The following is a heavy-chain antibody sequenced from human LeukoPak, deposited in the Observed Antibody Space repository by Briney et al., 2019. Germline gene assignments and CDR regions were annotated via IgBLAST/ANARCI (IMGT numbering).Heavy chain of an antibody. D-gene: IGHD1-26*01. CDR1: GFTVSSNH. J-gene: IGHJ4*02. V-gene: IGHV3-53*01. CDR3: ARVPAMGAPFDY. Sequence: GGSLRLSCAASGFTVSSNHMSWVRQAPGKGLEWVSVIYSGGSTYYADSVKGRFTISRDNSKNTLYLQMNSLRAEDTAVYYCARVPAMGAPFDYWGQGTLVTVSS. CDR2: IYSGGST.